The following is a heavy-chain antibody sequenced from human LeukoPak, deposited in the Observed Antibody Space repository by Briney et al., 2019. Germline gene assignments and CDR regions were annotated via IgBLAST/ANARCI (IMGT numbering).Heavy chain of an antibody. D-gene: IGHD3-10*01. V-gene: IGHV3-30*04. Sequence: GGSLRLSCAASGFTFSSYAMHWVRQAPGKGLEWVAVISYDGSNKYYADSVKGRFTTSRDNSKNTLYLQMNSLRAEDTAVYYCASQAPDGSRSYHPIDYWGQGTLVTVSS. CDR2: ISYDGSNK. CDR3: ASQAPDGSRSYHPIDY. CDR1: GFTFSSYA. J-gene: IGHJ4*02.